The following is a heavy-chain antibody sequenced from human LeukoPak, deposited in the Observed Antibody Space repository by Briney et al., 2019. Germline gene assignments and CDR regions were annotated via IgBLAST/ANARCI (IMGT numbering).Heavy chain of an antibody. V-gene: IGHV4-38-2*02. Sequence: SETLSLTCTVSGYSISSGYYWGWIRQPPGKRLEWVGSIHSSGNTYYNPTLKSRVTISVDTSKNQFSLNLASVTAADAAVYYCARDLGYSGFDWAPWGQGTLVTVSS. J-gene: IGHJ5*02. CDR1: GYSISSGYY. D-gene: IGHD5-12*01. CDR3: ARDLGYSGFDWAP. CDR2: IHSSGNT.